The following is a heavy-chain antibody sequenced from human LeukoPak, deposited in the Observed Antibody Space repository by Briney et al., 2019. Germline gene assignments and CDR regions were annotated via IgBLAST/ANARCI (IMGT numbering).Heavy chain of an antibody. CDR2: IIPMFGAT. V-gene: IGHV1-69*06. CDR1: GGSFSTYT. CDR3: ASGSQFSPGSRDYQYYMDV. D-gene: IGHD3/OR15-3a*01. Sequence: SVKVSCKASGGSFSTYTISWVRQAPGQGLEWMGGIIPMFGATNYAQKFQGRVTITAYKSTTTAYMELSSLRSEDTAIYYCASGSQFSPGSRDYQYYMDVWGKGTTVTVSS. J-gene: IGHJ6*03.